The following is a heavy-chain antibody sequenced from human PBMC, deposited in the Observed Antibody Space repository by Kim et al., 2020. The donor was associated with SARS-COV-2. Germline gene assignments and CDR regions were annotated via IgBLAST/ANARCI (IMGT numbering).Heavy chain of an antibody. Sequence: SETLSLTCTVSGGSISSSSYYWGWIRQPPGKGLEWIGSIYYSGSTYYNPSLKSRVTISVDTSKNQFSLKLSSVTAADTAVYYCARLTRISQKLFDYWGQGTLVTVSS. D-gene: IGHD2-15*01. CDR1: GGSISSSSYY. CDR2: IYYSGST. CDR3: ARLTRISQKLFDY. V-gene: IGHV4-39*01. J-gene: IGHJ4*02.